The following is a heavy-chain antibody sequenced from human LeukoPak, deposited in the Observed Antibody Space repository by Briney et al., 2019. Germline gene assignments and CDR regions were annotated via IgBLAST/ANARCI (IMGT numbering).Heavy chain of an antibody. D-gene: IGHD1-1*01. J-gene: IGHJ6*04. CDR2: IYYSGST. Sequence: PSETLSLTCTVSGGSISSYYWSWVRQPPGKGLEWIGNIYYSGSTYYNPSLKSRVTISVDTSKNQFSLRLRSVTASDTAVYYCARPLHKLAPMDVWGKGTTVTISS. CDR1: GGSISSYY. V-gene: IGHV4-59*04. CDR3: ARPLHKLAPMDV.